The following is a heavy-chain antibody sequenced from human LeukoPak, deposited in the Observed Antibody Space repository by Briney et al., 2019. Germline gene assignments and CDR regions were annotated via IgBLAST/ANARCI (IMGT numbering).Heavy chain of an antibody. D-gene: IGHD3-22*01. CDR2: ISGSGGST. Sequence: GSLRLSCAASGFTFSNYAMRWVRQAPGKGLEWVSAISGSGGSTCYADSVKGRFTISRDNSKNTLYLQMNSLRAEDTAVYYCAKVRSFEYYDSSGYPDAFDIWGQGTMVTVSS. CDR3: AKVRSFEYYDSSGYPDAFDI. CDR1: GFTFSNYA. V-gene: IGHV3-23*01. J-gene: IGHJ3*02.